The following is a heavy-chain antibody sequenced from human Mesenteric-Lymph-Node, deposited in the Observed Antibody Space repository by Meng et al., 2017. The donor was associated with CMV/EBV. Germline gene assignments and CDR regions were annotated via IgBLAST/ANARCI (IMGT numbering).Heavy chain of an antibody. V-gene: IGHV4-4*02. J-gene: IGHJ4*02. CDR3: ASGYYDILPGYYNTPFDY. CDR1: SIRSSNW. Sequence: SIRSSNWCSWARPPPGQELEWIGSIYHGGSTNYNPSLKGRVPISVAKSKNQFPLKLSSVTAADTAVYYCASGYYDILPGYYNTPFDYWGQGTLVTVSS. CDR2: IYHGGST. D-gene: IGHD3-9*01.